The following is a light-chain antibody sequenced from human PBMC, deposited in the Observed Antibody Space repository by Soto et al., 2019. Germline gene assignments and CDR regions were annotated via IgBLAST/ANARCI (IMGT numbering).Light chain of an antibody. Sequence: EIVLTPSPGTLSLSPVERATLSCRASQKISSRYLAWYLQKPGQAPRFLIYGASSRATGIPDRFSGSGSGTDFTLTISRLEPEDFAVYYCQQYGGTPPITFGQGTRLEIK. V-gene: IGKV3-20*01. CDR3: QQYGGTPPIT. J-gene: IGKJ5*01. CDR1: QKISSRY. CDR2: GAS.